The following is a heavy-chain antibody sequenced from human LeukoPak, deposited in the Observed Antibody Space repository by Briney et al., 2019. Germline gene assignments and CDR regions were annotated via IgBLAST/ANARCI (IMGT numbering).Heavy chain of an antibody. D-gene: IGHD3-22*01. CDR2: IKQDGSEK. CDR3: ARAYYDGSDHQ. J-gene: IGHJ4*02. V-gene: IGHV3-7*01. Sequence: GGSLRLSCAASGFTFSGYWMSWVHQAPGKGLEWVANIKQDGSEKYYVDSVKGRFTISRDNSKNSLYLQMNSLRAEDTAVYYCARAYYDGSDHQWGQGTLVTVSS. CDR1: GFTFSGYW.